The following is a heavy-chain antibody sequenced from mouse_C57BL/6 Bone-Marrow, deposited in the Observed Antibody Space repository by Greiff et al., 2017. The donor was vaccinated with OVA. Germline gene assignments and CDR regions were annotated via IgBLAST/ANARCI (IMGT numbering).Heavy chain of an antibody. J-gene: IGHJ1*03. CDR3: AFYDGSSYRYFDV. V-gene: IGHV1-39*01. CDR2: INPNYGTT. Sequence: VQLQQSGPELVKPGASVKISCKASGYSFTDYNMNWVKQSNGKSLEWIGVINPNYGTTSYNQKFKGKATLPVDQSSSTAYMQLNSLTSEDSAVYYCAFYDGSSYRYFDVWGTGTPVTVSS. D-gene: IGHD1-1*01. CDR1: GYSFTDYN.